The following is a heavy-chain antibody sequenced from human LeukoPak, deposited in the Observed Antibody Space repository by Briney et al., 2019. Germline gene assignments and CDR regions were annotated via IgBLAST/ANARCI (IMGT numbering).Heavy chain of an antibody. J-gene: IGHJ4*02. CDR1: GGTFSSYA. Sequence: SVKVSCKASGGTFSSYAISWVRQAPGQGLEWMGGIIPIFGTANYAQKFQGRVTITADESTSTAYMELSSLRSEDTAVYYCARGAEGYSYANDYWGQGTLVTASS. D-gene: IGHD5-18*01. CDR2: IIPIFGTA. CDR3: ARGAEGYSYANDY. V-gene: IGHV1-69*13.